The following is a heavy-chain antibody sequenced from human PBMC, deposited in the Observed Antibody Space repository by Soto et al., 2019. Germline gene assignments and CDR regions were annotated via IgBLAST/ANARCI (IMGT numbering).Heavy chain of an antibody. Sequence: PGGSLRLSCAASGFTFSSYGMHWVRQAPGKGLEWVAVIWYDGINKYYADSVKGRFTISRDNSKNTLYLQMNSLRAEDTAVYYCARDLYYGSGSPKGAFDIWGQGTMVTVSS. CDR1: GFTFSSYG. D-gene: IGHD3-10*01. J-gene: IGHJ3*02. CDR3: ARDLYYGSGSPKGAFDI. V-gene: IGHV3-33*01. CDR2: IWYDGINK.